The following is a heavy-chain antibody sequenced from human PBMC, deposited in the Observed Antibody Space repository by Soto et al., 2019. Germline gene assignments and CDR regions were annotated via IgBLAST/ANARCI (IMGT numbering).Heavy chain of an antibody. V-gene: IGHV3-30-3*01. Sequence: QVQLVECGGGVVQPGRSLRLSCAASGFTFSSYAMHWVRQAPGKGLEWVAVISYDGSNKYYADSVKGRFTISRDNSKNTLYLQMKSLRAEDTAVYYCAREEGGEYYYGMDVWGHVSTVTVSS. CDR3: AREEGGEYYYGMDV. J-gene: IGHJ6*02. CDR2: ISYDGSNK. CDR1: GFTFSSYA.